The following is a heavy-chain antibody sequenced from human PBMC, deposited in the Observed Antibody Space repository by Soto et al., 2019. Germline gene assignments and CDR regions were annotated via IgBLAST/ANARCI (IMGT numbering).Heavy chain of an antibody. CDR3: AKKNGGRFLHRYYDFWSPGEEKYYFDY. J-gene: IGHJ4*02. CDR1: GFTFSSYA. Sequence: GGSLRLSCAASGFTFSSYAMSWVRQAPGKGLEWVSAISGSGGSTYYADSVKGRFTISRDNSKNTLYLQMNSLRAEDKAVYYCAKKNGGRFLHRYYDFWSPGEEKYYFDYWGQGTLVTVSS. V-gene: IGHV3-23*01. CDR2: ISGSGGST. D-gene: IGHD3-3*01.